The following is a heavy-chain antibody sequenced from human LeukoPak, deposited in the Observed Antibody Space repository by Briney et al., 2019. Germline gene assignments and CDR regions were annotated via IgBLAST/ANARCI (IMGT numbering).Heavy chain of an antibody. Sequence: GRSLRLSCAASGFTFSSYAMSWVRQAPGKGLEWVSAISGSGGSTYYADSVKGRFTISRDNSKNTLYLQMNSLRAEDTAVYYCAKDRWRDSSSWSFDYWGQGTLVTVSS. D-gene: IGHD6-13*01. CDR1: GFTFSSYA. CDR2: ISGSGGST. CDR3: AKDRWRDSSSWSFDY. V-gene: IGHV3-23*01. J-gene: IGHJ4*02.